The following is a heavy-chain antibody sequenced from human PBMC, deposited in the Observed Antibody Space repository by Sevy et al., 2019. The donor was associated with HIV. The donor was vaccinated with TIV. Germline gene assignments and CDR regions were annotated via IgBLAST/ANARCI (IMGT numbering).Heavy chain of an antibody. V-gene: IGHV1-24*01. CDR2: YDPGDGET. J-gene: IGHJ3*02. D-gene: IGHD3-22*01. Sequence: ASVKVSCKVSGYSVSDLSMHWVRQAPGKGLEWMGGYDPGDGETIYAQKFQGRVTMTEDTSTDTAYMELSSLRSEDTAVYYCATSPDYYDSSRDAFDIWGQGTMVTVSS. CDR3: ATSPDYYDSSRDAFDI. CDR1: GYSVSDLS.